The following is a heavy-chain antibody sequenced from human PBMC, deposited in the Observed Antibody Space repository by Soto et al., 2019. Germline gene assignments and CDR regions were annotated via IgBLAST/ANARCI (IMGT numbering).Heavy chain of an antibody. CDR2: IYYSGST. Sequence: SETLSLTCTVSGGSISSGGYYWSWIRQHPGRGLEWIGYIYYSGSTYYNPSLKSRVTISVDTSKNQFSLKLSSVTAADTAVYYCARVRYCSSTSCYPRVPWFDPWGQGTLVTVSS. D-gene: IGHD2-2*01. J-gene: IGHJ5*02. CDR1: GGSISSGGYY. CDR3: ARVRYCSSTSCYPRVPWFDP. V-gene: IGHV4-31*03.